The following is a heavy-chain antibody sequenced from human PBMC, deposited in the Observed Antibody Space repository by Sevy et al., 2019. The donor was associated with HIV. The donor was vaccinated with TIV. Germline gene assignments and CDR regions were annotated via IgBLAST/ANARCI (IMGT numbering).Heavy chain of an antibody. J-gene: IGHJ4*02. CDR3: ARDRAYNRFDY. CDR1: GFSFSSSW. CDR2: INEDGSTK. D-gene: IGHD1-1*01. Sequence: GGSLRLSCAASGFSFSSSWMTWVRQAPGQGLEWLANINEDGSTKNYMYTVRGRFTISRDNAKNSLYPQMNNLRADDTAIYYCARDRAYNRFDYWGQGTLVTVSS. V-gene: IGHV3-7*03.